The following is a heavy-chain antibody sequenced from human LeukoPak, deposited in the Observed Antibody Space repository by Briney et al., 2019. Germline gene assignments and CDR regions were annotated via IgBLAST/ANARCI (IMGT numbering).Heavy chain of an antibody. Sequence: GGSLRLSCAASGFTFGDYAMHWVRQAPGKGLEWVSLISGDGGSTYYADSVKGRFTISRDNSKNSLYLQMNSLRTEDTALYYCAKVPRYCSGGSCYSRIFDYWGRGTLVTVSS. J-gene: IGHJ4*02. CDR1: GFTFGDYA. CDR2: ISGDGGST. D-gene: IGHD2-15*01. CDR3: AKVPRYCSGGSCYSRIFDY. V-gene: IGHV3-43*02.